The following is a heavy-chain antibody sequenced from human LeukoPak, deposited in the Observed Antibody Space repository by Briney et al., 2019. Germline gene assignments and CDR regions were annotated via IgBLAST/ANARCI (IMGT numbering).Heavy chain of an antibody. D-gene: IGHD3-16*01. CDR3: TTTRDYHSRGDIDY. J-gene: IGHJ4*02. CDR2: ISSSSRYI. CDR1: GFTFSSYS. V-gene: IGHV3-21*01. Sequence: PGGSLRLSCAASGFTFSSYSMNWVGQAPGKGLEWVSSISSSSRYIYYADSVKGRFTISRDNAKNSLYLQMNSLRAEDTAVYYCTTTRDYHSRGDIDYWGQGTLVTVSS.